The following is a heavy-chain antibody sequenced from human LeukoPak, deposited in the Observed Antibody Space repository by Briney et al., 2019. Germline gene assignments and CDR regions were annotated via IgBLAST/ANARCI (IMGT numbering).Heavy chain of an antibody. D-gene: IGHD2/OR15-2a*01. Sequence: GGSLRLSCVASGFTFSSYWMSWVRQAPGKGLEWVANIKQDGSEKYYVDSVKGRFTISRDNAKNSLYVQMNSLRAEDTAVYYCATSGLSRFGFWGQGTLVTVSS. J-gene: IGHJ4*02. CDR2: IKQDGSEK. V-gene: IGHV3-7*03. CDR1: GFTFSSYW. CDR3: ATSGLSRFGF.